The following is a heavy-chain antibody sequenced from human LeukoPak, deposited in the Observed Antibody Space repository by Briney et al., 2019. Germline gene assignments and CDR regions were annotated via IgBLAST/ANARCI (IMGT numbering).Heavy chain of an antibody. CDR1: GFTFSSYG. J-gene: IGHJ4*02. V-gene: IGHV3-30*18. CDR3: AKDFGVYYDRYNFDY. CDR2: ISYDGSNK. Sequence: GGFLRLSCAASGFTFSSYGMHWVRQAPGKGLEWVAVISYDGSNKYYADSVKGRFTISRNNSKNTLYLQMNSLRAEDTAVYYCAKDFGVYYDRYNFDYWGQGTLVTVSS. D-gene: IGHD3-22*01.